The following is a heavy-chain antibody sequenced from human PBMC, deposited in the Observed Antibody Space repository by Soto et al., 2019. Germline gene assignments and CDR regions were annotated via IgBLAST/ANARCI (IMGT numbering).Heavy chain of an antibody. V-gene: IGHV4-31*03. CDR1: GGSISSGGYY. D-gene: IGHD6-19*01. CDR3: ARRSSGWYSFDY. CDR2: IYYSGST. J-gene: IGHJ4*02. Sequence: QVQLQESGPGLVQPSQTLSLTCTVSGGSISSGGYYWSWIRQHPGKGLEWIGYIYYSGSTYYNPSLKSRVTISMDTSKKQFSLKLSSVTAADTAVYYCARRSSGWYSFDYWGQGTLVTVSS.